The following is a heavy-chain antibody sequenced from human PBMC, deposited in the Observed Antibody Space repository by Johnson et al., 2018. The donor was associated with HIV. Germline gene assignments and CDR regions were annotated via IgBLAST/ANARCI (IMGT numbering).Heavy chain of an antibody. J-gene: IGHJ3*02. Sequence: QVQLVESGGGVVQPGRSRRLSCAASGFIFSSYGMHWVRQAPGKGLEWVAFIRYDGSNKYYADSVKGRFTISRDNSKNTLFLQMNSLRAEDTSVYYCAREGGGTVVLGDEGAFDIWGQGTMVTVSS. CDR1: GFIFSSYG. D-gene: IGHD3-10*01. CDR2: IRYDGSNK. CDR3: AREGGGTVVLGDEGAFDI. V-gene: IGHV3-30*02.